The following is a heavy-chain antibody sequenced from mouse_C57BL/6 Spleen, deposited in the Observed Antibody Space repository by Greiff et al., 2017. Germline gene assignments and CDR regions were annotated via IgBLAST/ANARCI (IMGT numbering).Heavy chain of an antibody. J-gene: IGHJ2*01. V-gene: IGHV5-6*02. CDR1: GFTFSSYG. Sequence: EVKLVESGGDLVKPGGSLKLSCAASGFTFSSYGMSWVRQTPDKRLEWVATISRGGSYTYYQDSVKGRFTISRDTAKNTLYLQMSSLKSEDAAMYYCARRGYFDYWGQGTTLTVSS. CDR2: ISRGGSYT. CDR3: ARRGYFDY.